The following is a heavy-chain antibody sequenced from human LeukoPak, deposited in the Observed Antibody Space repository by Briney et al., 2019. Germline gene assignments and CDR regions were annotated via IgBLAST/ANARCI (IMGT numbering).Heavy chain of an antibody. V-gene: IGHV3-53*01. CDR2: IYISGST. CDR1: AFTFSSYS. CDR3: ARGQGA. J-gene: IGHJ4*02. Sequence: GGSLRLSCAASAFTFSSYSMNWVRQAPGKGLEWVSVIYISGSTHYADSVKGRFTISRDNSKNTLYLQMNSLRAEDTAVYYCARGQGAWGQGTLVTVSS.